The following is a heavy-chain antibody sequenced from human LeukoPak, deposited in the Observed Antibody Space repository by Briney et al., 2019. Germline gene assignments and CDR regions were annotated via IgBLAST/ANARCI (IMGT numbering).Heavy chain of an antibody. CDR1: GGSISHYY. CDR3: AREDPQTKVPEGMDV. CDR2: IYYTGTT. V-gene: IGHV4-59*01. Sequence: PSETLSLTCTVSGGSISHYYWSWIRQPPGKGPEWIGYIYYTGTTNYNPSLKSRVTISVDTSKNQFSLKLNSVTAADTAVYYCAREDPQTKVPEGMDVWGQGTTVTVS. D-gene: IGHD4/OR15-4a*01. J-gene: IGHJ6*02.